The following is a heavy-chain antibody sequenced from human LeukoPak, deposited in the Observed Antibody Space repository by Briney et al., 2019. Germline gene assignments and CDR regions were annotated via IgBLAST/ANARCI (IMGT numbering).Heavy chain of an antibody. J-gene: IGHJ5*01. CDR1: GFTFRNFW. D-gene: IGHD6-19*01. CDR2: IKQDGSEK. CDR3: ARDGVENVAVADLTWFDS. Sequence: GGSLRLSRAASGFTFRNFWMSWVRQAPGKGLEWVANIKQDGSEKYSVDSVKGRFTISRDNAKSSLYLQMNSLSAEDSALYYCARDGVENVAVADLTWFDSWGQGALVIVSS. V-gene: IGHV3-7*01.